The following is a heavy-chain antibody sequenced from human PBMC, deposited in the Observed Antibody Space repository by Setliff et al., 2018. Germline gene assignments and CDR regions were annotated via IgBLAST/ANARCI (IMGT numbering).Heavy chain of an antibody. Sequence: GGSLRLSCAASGFTFSNAWMSWVRQAPGKGLEWVGRIKSKTDGGTTDYAAPVKGRFTISRDDAKNTLYLQMNSLKTEDTAVYYCTTPLIVVVPAATLRGYSGYEITDYWGQGTLVTVS. CDR1: GFTFSNAW. J-gene: IGHJ4*02. D-gene: IGHD2-2*01. CDR3: TTPLIVVVPAATLRGYSGYEITDY. V-gene: IGHV3-15*01. CDR2: IKSKTDGGTT.